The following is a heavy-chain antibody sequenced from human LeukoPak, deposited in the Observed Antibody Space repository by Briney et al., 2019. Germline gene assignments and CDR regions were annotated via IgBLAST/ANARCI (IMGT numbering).Heavy chain of an antibody. V-gene: IGHV3-66*01. CDR3: AREGYCSSTSCYAGGDAFDI. CDR2: IYSGGST. D-gene: IGHD2-2*01. CDR1: GFTVSSNY. Sequence: PGWSLRLSCAASGFTVSSNYMSWARQAPGKGLEWVSVIYSGGSTYYADSVKGRFTISRDNSKNTLYLQMNSLRAEDTAVYYCAREGYCSSTSCYAGGDAFDIWGQGTMVTVSS. J-gene: IGHJ3*02.